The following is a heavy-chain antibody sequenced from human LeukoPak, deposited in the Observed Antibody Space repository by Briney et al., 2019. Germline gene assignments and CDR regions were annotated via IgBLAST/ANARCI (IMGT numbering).Heavy chain of an antibody. CDR1: GFSFGGYW. J-gene: IGHJ6*03. D-gene: IGHD6-19*01. CDR2: IKQDESER. CDR3: ARDRRDSSGWYFSFYYMDV. Sequence: GGSLRLSCAASGFSFGGYWMSWVRQAPGKGLEWVANIKQDESERYYVDSVKGRFTIPRDNAKNSVFLQMNSLRAEDTAVYYCARDRRDSSGWYFSFYYMDVWGKGTTVTVSS. V-gene: IGHV3-7*01.